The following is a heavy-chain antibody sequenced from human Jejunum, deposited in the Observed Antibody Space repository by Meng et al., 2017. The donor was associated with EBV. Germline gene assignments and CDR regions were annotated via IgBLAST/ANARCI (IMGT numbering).Heavy chain of an antibody. Sequence: EVQLVESXXGLVQXGGSLRLSXAASGFSFSSSWMHWVRQAPGKGLEWVSRINGDGSSTSYADSVKGRFTISRDNPKNTLYLQMNSLRVEDTAIYYCGRVYITSCCWFDPWGQGTLGTVSS. D-gene: IGHD6-13*01. CDR2: INGDGSST. CDR1: GFSFSSSW. V-gene: IGHV3-74*01. CDR3: GRVYITSCCWFDP. J-gene: IGHJ5*02.